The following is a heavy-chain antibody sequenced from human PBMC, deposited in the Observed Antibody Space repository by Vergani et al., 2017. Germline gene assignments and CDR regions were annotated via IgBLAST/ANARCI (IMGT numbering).Heavy chain of an antibody. D-gene: IGHD1-7*01. J-gene: IGHJ4*02. CDR3: ARAQYGITGTTVYFDY. CDR1: FDSIRNLY. CDR2: IHYSENT. V-gene: IGHV4-59*11. Sequence: QVQLQESGPGLVKSSETLSLTCSVSFDSIRNLYCNWIRQPPGKGLEWIGSIHYSENTNYNPSLKTRVTISVDTSKNQFSLTLTSVTAADTAVYYCARAQYGITGTTVYFDYWGQGTLVTVSS.